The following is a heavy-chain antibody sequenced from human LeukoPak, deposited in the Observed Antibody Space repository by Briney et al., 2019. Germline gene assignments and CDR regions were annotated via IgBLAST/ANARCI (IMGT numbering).Heavy chain of an antibody. Sequence: GASVKVSCKASGDTLNNYSISWVRQAPGQGLEWMGGIIPIFSTANYAQKFQGRVTITADESTNTAYMELSSLTSDDTAVYYCARGYSRWSIPTSSYYYRMDLWGQGTTVSVS. D-gene: IGHD6-13*01. CDR1: GDTLNNYS. J-gene: IGHJ6*02. CDR3: ARGYSRWSIPTSSYYYRMDL. V-gene: IGHV1-69*01. CDR2: IIPIFSTA.